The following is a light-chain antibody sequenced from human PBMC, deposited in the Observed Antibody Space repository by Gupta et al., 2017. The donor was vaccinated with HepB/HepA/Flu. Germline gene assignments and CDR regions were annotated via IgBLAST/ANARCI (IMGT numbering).Light chain of an antibody. CDR2: EDN. Sequence: SYDLTQPPSVSLSPRQTASIPCSGSKLGNNYVCWYQQKPAKSPVLVIVEDNNTPSAIPEPFYGSNSTNTANLTISGTQTVDDYYDYCQAWDSTTVIVGGGTRLSVL. J-gene: IGLJ2*01. CDR1: KLGNNY. V-gene: IGLV3-1*01. CDR3: QAWDSTTVI.